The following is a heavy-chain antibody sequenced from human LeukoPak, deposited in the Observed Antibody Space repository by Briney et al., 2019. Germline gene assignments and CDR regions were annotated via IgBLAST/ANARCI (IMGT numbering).Heavy chain of an antibody. CDR3: ARSYDSSGYPLYYYYYGMDV. CDR1: GGSISSSRYY. V-gene: IGHV4-39*01. D-gene: IGHD3-22*01. J-gene: IGHJ6*02. Sequence: SETLSLTCTVSGGSISSSRYYWGWIRQPPGKGLEWIGSIYYSGSTYYNPSLKSRVTISVDTSKNQFSLKLSSVTAADTAVYYCARSYDSSGYPLYYYYYGMDVWGQGTTVTVSS. CDR2: IYYSGST.